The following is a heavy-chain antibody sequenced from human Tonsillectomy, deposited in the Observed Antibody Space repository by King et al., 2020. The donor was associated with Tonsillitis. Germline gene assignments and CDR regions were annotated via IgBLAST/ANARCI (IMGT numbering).Heavy chain of an antibody. CDR1: GYTFTDYY. V-gene: IGHV1-2*02. CDR2: IDPNSGGT. J-gene: IGHJ4*02. Sequence: VQLVESGAEVKKPGASVKVSCKASGYTFTDYYIHWVRQAPGQGLEWMGWIDPNSGGTDYAQSFQGRVTVTRDTSISTVYMELSSLRSDDTAVYYCARALRIYNIGCSFCYWGQGTLVTVSS. D-gene: IGHD2/OR15-2a*01. CDR3: ARALRIYNIGCSFCY.